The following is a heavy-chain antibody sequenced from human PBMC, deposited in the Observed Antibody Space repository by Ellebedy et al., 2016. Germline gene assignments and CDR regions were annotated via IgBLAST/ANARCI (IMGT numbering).Heavy chain of an antibody. D-gene: IGHD3-10*01. Sequence: GESLKISXKGSGYSFTSYWIGWVRQMPGKGLEWMGIIYPGDSDTRYSPSFQGQVTISADKSISTAYLQWSSLKASDTAMYYCAGPTGKSGGYYLAAAWGQGTLVTVSS. CDR1: GYSFTSYW. CDR2: IYPGDSDT. V-gene: IGHV5-51*01. CDR3: AGPTGKSGGYYLAAA. J-gene: IGHJ4*02.